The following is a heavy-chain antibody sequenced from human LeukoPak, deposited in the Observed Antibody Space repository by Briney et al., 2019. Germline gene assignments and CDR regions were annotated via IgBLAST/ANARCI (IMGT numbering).Heavy chain of an antibody. CDR1: SGSISTYY. Sequence: PSETLSLTCTVSSGSISTYYWSWVRQPPGKGLEWIGNIDYSGTTNYNPSLKSRVTISVETSKNQLSLKLSSVTAADTAVYYCAREYSSSWGLNYYYMDVWGKGTTVTVSS. CDR3: AREYSSSWGLNYYYMDV. V-gene: IGHV4-59*01. CDR2: IDYSGTT. D-gene: IGHD6-13*01. J-gene: IGHJ6*03.